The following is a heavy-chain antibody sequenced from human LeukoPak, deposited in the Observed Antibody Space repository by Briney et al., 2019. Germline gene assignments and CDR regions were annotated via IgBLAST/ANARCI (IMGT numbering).Heavy chain of an antibody. CDR2: IYYSGST. Sequence: SETLSLTCTVSGGSISSSSYYRGWIRQPPGKGLEWIGSIYYSGSTYYNPSLKSRVTISVDTSKNQFSLKLSSVTAADTAVYYCASSVGGSYLIIDYWGQGTLVTVSS. CDR3: ASSVGGSYLIIDY. D-gene: IGHD1-26*01. J-gene: IGHJ4*02. V-gene: IGHV4-39*01. CDR1: GGSISSSSYY.